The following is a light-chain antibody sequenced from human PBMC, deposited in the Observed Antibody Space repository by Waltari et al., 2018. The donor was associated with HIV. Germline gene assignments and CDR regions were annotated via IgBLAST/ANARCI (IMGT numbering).Light chain of an antibody. CDR3: QTWDTGIRV. V-gene: IGLV4-69*01. CDR2: LNSDGSH. J-gene: IGLJ3*02. Sequence: QLVLTQSPSASASRGASVKITRTLSSGHSNYDIAGHPQQPEKGPRYLMKLNSDGSHSKGAVIPARFSGSSAGAERYLTISSLQSEDEADYYCQTWDTGIRVFGGGTKLTVL. CDR1: SGHSNYD.